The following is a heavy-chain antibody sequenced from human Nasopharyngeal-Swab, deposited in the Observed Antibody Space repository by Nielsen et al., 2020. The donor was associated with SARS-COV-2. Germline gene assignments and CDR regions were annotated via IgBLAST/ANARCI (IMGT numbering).Heavy chain of an antibody. J-gene: IGHJ4*02. CDR2: ISSESSNI. CDR1: GFTFSTYS. Sequence: GGSLRLSCAASGFTFSTYSINWVRQTPGKGLEWISYISSESSNIYYADSVKGRFTISRDNAKNSLYLQMNALRAEDTAVYYCARGGYYDGSGYYYLDYWGQGTLVTVSS. CDR3: ARGGYYDGSGYYYLDY. V-gene: IGHV3-48*01. D-gene: IGHD3-22*01.